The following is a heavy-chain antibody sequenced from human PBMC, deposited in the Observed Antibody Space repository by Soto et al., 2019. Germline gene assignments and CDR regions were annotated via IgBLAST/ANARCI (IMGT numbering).Heavy chain of an antibody. CDR3: ATTSKGHYYYYGMDV. CDR1: GYTFTGYY. J-gene: IGHJ6*02. V-gene: IGHV1-2*02. Sequence: GASVKVSCKASGYTFTGYYMHWVRQAPGQGLEWMGWINPNSGGTNYAQKFQGRVTMTRDTSISTAYMELSRLRSDDTAVYYCATTSKGHYYYYGMDVWGQGTTVTVSS. CDR2: INPNSGGT.